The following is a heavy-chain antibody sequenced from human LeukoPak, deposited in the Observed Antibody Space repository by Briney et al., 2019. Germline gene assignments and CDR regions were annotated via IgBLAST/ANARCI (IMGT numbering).Heavy chain of an antibody. J-gene: IGHJ4*02. CDR1: GFTFSSYA. D-gene: IGHD3-3*01. CDR3: AKVLFYDFWSGPPDY. CDR2: ISGTGTST. Sequence: PGGSLRLSCAASGFTFSSYAMSWVRQAPGKGLEWVSAISGTGTSTYYADSVKGRFTISRDNSKNTLDLQMNSLRAEDTAVYYCAKVLFYDFWSGPPDYWGQGTLVTVSS. V-gene: IGHV3-23*01.